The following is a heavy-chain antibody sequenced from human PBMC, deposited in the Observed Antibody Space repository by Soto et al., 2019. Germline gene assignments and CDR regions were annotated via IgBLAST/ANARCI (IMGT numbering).Heavy chain of an antibody. J-gene: IGHJ4*02. V-gene: IGHV3-30-3*01. Sequence: GGSLRLSCAASGFTFSSYAMHWVRQAPGKGLEWVAVISYDGSNKYYADSVKGRFTISRDNSKNTLYLQMSSLRAEDTAVYYCARGVGYSYGSHFDYWGQGTLVTVSS. D-gene: IGHD5-18*01. CDR3: ARGVGYSYGSHFDY. CDR1: GFTFSSYA. CDR2: ISYDGSNK.